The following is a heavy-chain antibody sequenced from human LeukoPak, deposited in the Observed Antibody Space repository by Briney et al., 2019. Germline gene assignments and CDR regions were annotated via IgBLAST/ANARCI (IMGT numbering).Heavy chain of an antibody. Sequence: ASVKVSCKASGYTFTSYDINWVRQATGQGLEWMGWMNPNSGNTGYAQKFQGRVTMTRDTSTSTVYMELSSLRSEDTAVYYCASEIGSYYDSSGYYASNDYWGQGTLVTVSS. V-gene: IGHV1-8*01. CDR1: GYTFTSYD. CDR3: ASEIGSYYDSSGYYASNDY. J-gene: IGHJ4*02. CDR2: MNPNSGNT. D-gene: IGHD3-22*01.